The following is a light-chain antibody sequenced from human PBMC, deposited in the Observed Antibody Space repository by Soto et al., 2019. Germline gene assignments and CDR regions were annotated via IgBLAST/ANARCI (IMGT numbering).Light chain of an antibody. CDR2: ECS. V-gene: IGLV2-23*01. CDR1: SRDVGSYNL. J-gene: IGLJ1*01. CDR3: CSYAGSSTYV. Sequence: SVLTQPASVSGSPGQSITISCTGTSRDVGSYNLVSWYQQQPGKASKLMIYECSKRPSGVSNRFSGSKSGNTASLTISWLQAEDEADYYCCSYAGSSTYVFGTGTKVTVL.